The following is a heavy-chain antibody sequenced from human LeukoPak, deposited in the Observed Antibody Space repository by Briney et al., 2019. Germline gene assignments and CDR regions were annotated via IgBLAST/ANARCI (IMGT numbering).Heavy chain of an antibody. Sequence: ASVKVPCKASGYTFTGYYMHGVGQAPGRGLDGMGWINHNSGCTNYAQKFQGRVTMTRDTSISTAYMELSRLRSDDTAGYYCARAPPPYYYDSSGYFDYCGQGTLVTVSS. D-gene: IGHD3-22*01. CDR2: INHNSGCT. V-gene: IGHV1-2*02. CDR1: GYTFTGYY. J-gene: IGHJ4*02. CDR3: ARAPPPYYYDSSGYFDY.